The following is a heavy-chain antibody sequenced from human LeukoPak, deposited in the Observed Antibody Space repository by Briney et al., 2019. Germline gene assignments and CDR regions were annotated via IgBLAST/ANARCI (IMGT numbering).Heavy chain of an antibody. V-gene: IGHV3-7*05. CDR2: IKRDGSEM. CDR1: GFTFSSSW. CDR3: ARGVAAPGTGGLSWFDP. D-gene: IGHD6-13*01. Sequence: GGSLRLSCAASGFTFSSSWMSWVRQAPGTGLEWVANIKRDGSEMYYVDSVKGRFTISRDNTKNSLYLQMNSLRAEDTAVYYCARGVAAPGTGGLSWFDPWGQGTLVTVSS. J-gene: IGHJ5*02.